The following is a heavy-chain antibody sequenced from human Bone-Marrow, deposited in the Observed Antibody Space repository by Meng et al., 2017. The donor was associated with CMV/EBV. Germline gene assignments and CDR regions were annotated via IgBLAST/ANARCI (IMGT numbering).Heavy chain of an antibody. V-gene: IGHV3-30*04. Sequence: GGSLRLSCAASGFTFDDYAMHWVRQAPGKGLEWVAVISYDGSNKYYADSVKGRFTISRDNSKNTLYLQMNSLRAEDTAVYYCARVFGAYYYDSSGYSGSDYWGQGTLVTVSS. CDR2: ISYDGSNK. J-gene: IGHJ4*02. CDR1: GFTFDDYA. D-gene: IGHD3-22*01. CDR3: ARVFGAYYYDSSGYSGSDY.